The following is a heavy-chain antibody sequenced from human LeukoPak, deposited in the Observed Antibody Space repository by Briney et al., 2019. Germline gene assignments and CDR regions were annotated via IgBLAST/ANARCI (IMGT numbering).Heavy chain of an antibody. CDR1: GGSISSSSYY. CDR3: VRRSRDYDSSGYGDY. Sequence: SETLSLTCTVSGGSISSSSYYWGWIRQPPGKGLEWIGSIYYSGSTYYNPSLKRRVTISVDTSKNQFSLKLSSVTAADTAVYYCVRRSRDYDSSGYGDYWGQGTLVTVSS. J-gene: IGHJ4*02. D-gene: IGHD3-22*01. V-gene: IGHV4-39*01. CDR2: IYYSGST.